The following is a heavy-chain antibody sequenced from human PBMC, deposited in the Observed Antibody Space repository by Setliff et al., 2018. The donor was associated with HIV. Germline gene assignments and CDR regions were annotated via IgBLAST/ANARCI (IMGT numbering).Heavy chain of an antibody. V-gene: IGHV1-69*13. D-gene: IGHD3-16*01. CDR1: GGTFSSQT. CDR2: IIPIFGTA. J-gene: IGHJ5*02. CDR3: AKDRGRGNWLDP. Sequence: SVKVSCKASGGTFSSQTISWVRQAPGQGLEWVGGIIPIFGTANYAQKFQGRVTITADEFTSTAYMELYSLRPEDTAVYYCAKDRGRGNWLDPWGQGTLVTVSS.